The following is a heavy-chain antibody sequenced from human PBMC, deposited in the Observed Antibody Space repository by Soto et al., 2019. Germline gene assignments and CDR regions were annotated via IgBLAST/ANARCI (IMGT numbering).Heavy chain of an antibody. CDR2: ISSSGSTI. D-gene: IGHD2-21*01. CDR1: GFTFSSYE. Sequence: GGSLRLSCAASGFTFSSYEMDWVRQAPGKGLQWVSYISSSGSTIYYADSVKGRFTISRDNAKNSLYLQMNSLRAEDTAVYYCVSQGVNNHYGMDVRGQGTTVTVS. J-gene: IGHJ6*02. CDR3: VSQGVNNHYGMDV. V-gene: IGHV3-48*03.